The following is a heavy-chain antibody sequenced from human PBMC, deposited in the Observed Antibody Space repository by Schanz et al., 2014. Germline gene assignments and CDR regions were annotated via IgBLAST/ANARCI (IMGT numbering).Heavy chain of an antibody. CDR3: ARDFSAYVGNYFDY. V-gene: IGHV1-69*08. CDR1: GGTFSSDT. Sequence: QVHLVQSGAEVKKPGSSVKVSCKASGGTFSSDTFSWIRQAPGQGLEWMGRIIPVLAIADYAQKFQGRVTITRDTSASTAYMELTSLRSEDTAVYYCARDFSAYVGNYFDYWGQGTLVTVSS. CDR2: IIPVLAIA. J-gene: IGHJ4*02. D-gene: IGHD5-12*01.